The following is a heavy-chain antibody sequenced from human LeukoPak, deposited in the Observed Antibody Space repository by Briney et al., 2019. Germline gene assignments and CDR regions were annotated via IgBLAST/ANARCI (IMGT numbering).Heavy chain of an antibody. CDR3: ARVGSSWLSYYYGMDV. CDR2: IYYSGST. D-gene: IGHD6-13*01. V-gene: IGHV4-61*01. CDR1: GGSVSSGSYY. J-gene: IGHJ6*02. Sequence: SETLSLTCTVSGGSVSSGSYYWSWIRQPPGKGLEWIGYIYYSGSTNYNPSLKSRVTISVDTSKNQFSLKLSSVTAADTAVYYCARVGSSWLSYYYGMDVWGQGTTVTVSS.